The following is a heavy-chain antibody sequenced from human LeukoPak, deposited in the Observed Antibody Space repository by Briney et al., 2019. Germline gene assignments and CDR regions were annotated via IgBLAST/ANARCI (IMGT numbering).Heavy chain of an antibody. CDR2: IYSGGST. V-gene: IGHV3-66*02. Sequence: GGSLRLSCAASGFTVSSNYMSWVRQSPGKGLEWVSLIYSGGSTYYADSVKGRFTISRVNSKNTLYLQMNSLRAEDTAVYYCARGRGGTGWFDPWGQGTLVSVSS. J-gene: IGHJ5*02. CDR1: GFTVSSNY. D-gene: IGHD1-1*01. CDR3: ARGRGGTGWFDP.